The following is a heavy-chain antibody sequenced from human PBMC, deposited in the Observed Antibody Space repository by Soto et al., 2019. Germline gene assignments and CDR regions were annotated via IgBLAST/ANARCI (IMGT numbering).Heavy chain of an antibody. CDR3: ARTRGLLTYYYYMDV. CDR2: ISSSGST. Sequence: QVQLQESGPGLVKPSGTLSLTCAVSSDSISSSYWWSWVRQSPGKGLEWIGEISSSGSTNYNPSLKRRVSISVDRSESQFSLKLSSVTAADTAVYYCARTRGLLTYYYYMDVWGKGTTVSVSS. V-gene: IGHV4-4*02. CDR1: SDSISSSYW. J-gene: IGHJ6*03. D-gene: IGHD4-17*01.